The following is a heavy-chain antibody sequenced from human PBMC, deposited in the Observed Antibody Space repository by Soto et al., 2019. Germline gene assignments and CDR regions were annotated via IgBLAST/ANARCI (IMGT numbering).Heavy chain of an antibody. CDR1: GFTFSSYW. D-gene: IGHD5-18*01. V-gene: IGHV3-74*01. J-gene: IGHJ4*02. Sequence: EVLLVESGGGLVQPGGSLRLSCAASGFTFSSYWMHWVRQAPGKGLVWVSRINSDGSTTTYADSVKGRFTISRDNAQNTLYLQMNSLRAEDTASYCCARDMQIWRLDYWGQGTEVTVSS. CDR3: ARDMQIWRLDY. CDR2: INSDGSTT.